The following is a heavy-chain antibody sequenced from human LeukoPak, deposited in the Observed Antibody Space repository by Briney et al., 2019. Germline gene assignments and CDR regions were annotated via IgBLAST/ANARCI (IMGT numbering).Heavy chain of an antibody. V-gene: IGHV1-2*02. D-gene: IGHD4-17*01. CDR3: ARGASGVYTVTTSWFDP. Sequence: ASVKVSCKASGCTFTGYYMHWVRQAPGQGLEWMGWINPNSGGTNYAQKFQGRVTMTRDTSISTAYMELSRLRSDDTAVYYCARGASGVYTVTTSWFDPWGQGTLVTVSS. CDR1: GCTFTGYY. CDR2: INPNSGGT. J-gene: IGHJ5*02.